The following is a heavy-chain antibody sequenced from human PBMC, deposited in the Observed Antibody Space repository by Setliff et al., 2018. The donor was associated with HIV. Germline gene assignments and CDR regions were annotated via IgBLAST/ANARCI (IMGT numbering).Heavy chain of an antibody. J-gene: IGHJ6*03. CDR2: MDPNNGHT. CDR3: ARALRGFHGSGTQFYYYLDV. Sequence: ASVKVSCKASGYIFTSYDVSWVRQAPGQGLEWMGWMDPNNGHTTYAQNFQGRVTITRDTSVGTAYMELSSLRSEDTAVYYCARALRGFHGSGTQFYYYLDVWGKGTTVTVSS. V-gene: IGHV1-8*03. CDR1: GYIFTSYD. D-gene: IGHD3-10*01.